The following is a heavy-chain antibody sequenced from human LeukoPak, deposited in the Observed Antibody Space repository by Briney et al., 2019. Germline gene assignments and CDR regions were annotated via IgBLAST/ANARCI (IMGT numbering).Heavy chain of an antibody. D-gene: IGHD1-26*01. V-gene: IGHV4-61*05. Sequence: SETLSLTCTVSGGSISSSNYYWGWIRQPPGKGLEWIGYIYYTGTTKYNPSLKSRVKISLDTSKNQFSLKLSSVTAADTAMYYCAREDSGISDNAFDIWGQGTMVTISS. CDR2: IYYTGTT. CDR3: AREDSGISDNAFDI. CDR1: GGSISSSNYY. J-gene: IGHJ3*02.